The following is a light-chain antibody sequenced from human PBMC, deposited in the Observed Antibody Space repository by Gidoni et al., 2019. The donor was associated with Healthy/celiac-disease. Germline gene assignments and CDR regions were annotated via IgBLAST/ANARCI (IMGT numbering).Light chain of an antibody. CDR2: DAS. CDR3: QQRSNGST. J-gene: IGKJ1*01. CDR1: QSVSSY. Sequence: EIVLTQSPATLSLSPGERATLSCRASQSVSSYLAWYQQKPGQAPRLLIYDASNRATGSPARFSGSGSGTDFTLTISSLEPEDFAVYYCQQRSNGSTFXQXTKVEIK. V-gene: IGKV3-11*01.